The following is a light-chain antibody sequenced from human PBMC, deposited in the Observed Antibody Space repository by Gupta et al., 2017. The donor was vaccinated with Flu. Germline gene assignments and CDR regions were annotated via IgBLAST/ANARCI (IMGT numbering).Light chain of an antibody. CDR2: DVS. Sequence: QSALTQPRSVSWSPGQSVTITCTVTSSDVGGYNYVSWYQQHPGKAPKLMIYDVSKRPSGVPDRFSGSKSGNTASLTISGLQAEDEADYYCCSYAGSYTLRVFGPGTKVTVL. CDR3: CSYAGSYTLRV. CDR1: SSDVGGYNY. J-gene: IGLJ1*01. V-gene: IGLV2-11*01.